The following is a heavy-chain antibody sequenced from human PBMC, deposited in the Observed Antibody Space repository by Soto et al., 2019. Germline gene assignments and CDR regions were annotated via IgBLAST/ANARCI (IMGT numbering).Heavy chain of an antibody. CDR3: ARDVNTVRYYDSSGYLNWFDP. CDR2: INPSGVGT. CDR1: GYPFINYY. J-gene: IGHJ5*02. V-gene: IGHV1-46*03. D-gene: IGHD3-22*01. Sequence: GASVKVSCKASGYPFINYYMHWVRQAPGQGLEGVGIINPSGVGTSYAQKFQGRVTLTSDTSTSTVYMELSSLRSEDTAVYYCARDVNTVRYYDSSGYLNWFDPWGQGTLVTVSS.